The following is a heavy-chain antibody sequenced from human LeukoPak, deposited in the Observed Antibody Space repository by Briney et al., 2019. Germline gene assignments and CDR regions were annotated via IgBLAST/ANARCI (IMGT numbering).Heavy chain of an antibody. CDR2: IKQDGSEK. CDR1: GFTFSSYW. D-gene: IGHD6-13*01. V-gene: IGHV3-7*01. J-gene: IGHJ4*02. Sequence: PGGSLRLSCAASGFTFSSYWMSWVRQAPGKGLEWVANIKQDGSEKYYVDSVKGRFTISRDNAKNSLCLQMNSLRAEDTAVYYCARDKAAGTFDYWGQGTLVTVSS. CDR3: ARDKAAGTFDY.